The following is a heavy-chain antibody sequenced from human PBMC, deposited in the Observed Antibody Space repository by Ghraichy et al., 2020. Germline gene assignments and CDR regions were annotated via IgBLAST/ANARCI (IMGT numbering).Heavy chain of an antibody. CDR2: INSDGGST. Sequence: ALRLSCAASGFTFSSYWMHWVRQAPGKGLVWVSRINSDGGSTTYADSVKGRFTISKDNAKNTLYLQMNSLRAEDTAVYYCVKDLVGGGFGAYGMDVWGQGTTVTVSS. CDR1: GFTFSSYW. D-gene: IGHD2-21*01. CDR3: VKDLVGGGFGAYGMDV. J-gene: IGHJ6*02. V-gene: IGHV3-74*01.